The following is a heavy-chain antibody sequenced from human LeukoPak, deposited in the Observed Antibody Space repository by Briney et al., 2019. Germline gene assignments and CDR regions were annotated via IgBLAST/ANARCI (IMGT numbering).Heavy chain of an antibody. D-gene: IGHD6-19*01. J-gene: IGHJ4*02. CDR1: GFTFSTYA. V-gene: IGHV3-23*01. Sequence: GGSLRLSCAASGFTFSTYAMNRVRQAPAKGLECVSTIGGGGPTTDYADSVKDRFTISRDNSKNTLYLQMNSLRAEDTAVYFCARGFLGGTDQYFDSWGQGTLVTVSS. CDR2: IGGGGPTT. CDR3: ARGFLGGTDQYFDS.